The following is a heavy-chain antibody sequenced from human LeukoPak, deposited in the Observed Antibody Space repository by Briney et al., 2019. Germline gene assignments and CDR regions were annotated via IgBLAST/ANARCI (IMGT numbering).Heavy chain of an antibody. CDR2: INPNSGGT. CDR1: GYTFTGYY. D-gene: IGHD1-26*01. J-gene: IGHJ4*02. V-gene: IGHV1-2*02. Sequence: GASVKVSCKASGYTFTGYYMHWVRQAPGQGLEWMGWINPNSGGTNYAQKFQGRVTMTRDTSISTAYMELSRLRSDDTAVYYCASPSFESGSYYYFDYWGQGTLVTVSS. CDR3: ASPSFESGSYYYFDY.